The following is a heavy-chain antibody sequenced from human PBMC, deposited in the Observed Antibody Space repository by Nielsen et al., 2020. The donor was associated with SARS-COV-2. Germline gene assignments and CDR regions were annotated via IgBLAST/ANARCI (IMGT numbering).Heavy chain of an antibody. CDR3: ASVAIDGLADY. J-gene: IGHJ4*02. D-gene: IGHD5-24*01. V-gene: IGHV4-59*01. CDR1: GGSISSYY. Sequence: SETLSPTCTVSGGSISSYYWSWIRQPPGKGLEWIGYIYYSGSTNYNPSLKSRVTISVDTSKNQFSLKLCSVTAADTAVYYCASVAIDGLADYWGQGTLVTVSS. CDR2: IYYSGST.